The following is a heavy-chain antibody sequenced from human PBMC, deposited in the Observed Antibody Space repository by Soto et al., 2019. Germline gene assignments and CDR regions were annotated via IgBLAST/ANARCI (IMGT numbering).Heavy chain of an antibody. CDR3: ASWKVVHYYYGMDV. CDR1: GGSISSCGYY. CDR2: IYYSGST. J-gene: IGHJ6*02. D-gene: IGHD6-6*01. V-gene: IGHV4-31*03. Sequence: PSETLSLTCTVSGGSISSCGYYWSWIRQHPGKGLEWIGYIYYSGSTYYNPSLKSRVTISVDTSKNQFSLKLSSVTAADTAVYYCASWKVVHYYYGMDVWGQGTTVTVSS.